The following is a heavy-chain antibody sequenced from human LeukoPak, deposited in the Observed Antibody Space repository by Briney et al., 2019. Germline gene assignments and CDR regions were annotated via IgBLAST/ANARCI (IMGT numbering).Heavy chain of an antibody. CDR1: GFTFSSYG. CDR3: ARDLRIQLWLDY. Sequence: PGRSLRLSCAASGFTFSSYGMHWVRQAPGQGLEWVAVISYDGSNKYYADSVKGRFTISRDNSKNTLYLQMNSLRAEDTAVYYCARDLRIQLWLDYWGQGTLVTVSS. D-gene: IGHD5-18*01. CDR2: ISYDGSNK. J-gene: IGHJ4*02. V-gene: IGHV3-30*19.